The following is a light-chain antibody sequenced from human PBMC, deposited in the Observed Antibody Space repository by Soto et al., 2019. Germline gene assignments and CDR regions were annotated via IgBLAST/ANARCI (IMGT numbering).Light chain of an antibody. CDR3: QQYDSSPRT. Sequence: EIVLTQSPGTLSLSPGERATLPCRASQSFTSTSLAWYQQKPGQAPRLLISGASRRAAGIPDRFSGSGSGTDFTLTISRLESEDIAVYYCQQYDSSPRTFGQGTKVDIK. CDR1: QSFTSTS. J-gene: IGKJ1*01. V-gene: IGKV3-20*01. CDR2: GAS.